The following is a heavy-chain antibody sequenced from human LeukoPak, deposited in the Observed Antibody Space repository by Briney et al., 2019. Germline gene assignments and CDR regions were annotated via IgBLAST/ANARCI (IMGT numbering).Heavy chain of an antibody. V-gene: IGHV1-46*01. CDR2: VNPSGDST. D-gene: IGHD5-24*01. J-gene: IGHJ3*02. Sequence: GASVKVSCKASGYTFSNYNIHWLRQAPGQGLEWMGIVNPSGDSTNYAQNFQGRVTMTGDTSTSTVYMELSSLRSEDTAVYYCARVREGYNDAYDIWGQGTMVTVTS. CDR1: GYTFSNYN. CDR3: ARVREGYNDAYDI.